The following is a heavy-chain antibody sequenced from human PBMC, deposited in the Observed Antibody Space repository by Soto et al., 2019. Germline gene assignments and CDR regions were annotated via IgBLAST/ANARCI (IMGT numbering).Heavy chain of an antibody. D-gene: IGHD3-22*01. V-gene: IGHV3-30-3*01. CDR3: ARDYRGYYDSSGYYNY. CDR1: GFTFSSYA. CDR2: ISYDGSNK. Sequence: PGGSLRLSCAASGFTFSSYAMHWVRQAPGKGLEWVAVISYDGSNKYYADSVKGRFTISRDNSKNTLYLQMNSLRAEDTAVYYCARDYRGYYDSSGYYNYWGQGTLVTVSS. J-gene: IGHJ4*02.